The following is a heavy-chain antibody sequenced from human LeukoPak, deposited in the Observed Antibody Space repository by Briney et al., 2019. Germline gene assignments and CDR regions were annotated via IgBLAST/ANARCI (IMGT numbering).Heavy chain of an antibody. Sequence: GGSLRLSCAASGFTFSSYSINWVRQAPGKGLEWVSSITTSSSSIYYADSVKGRFTISRDNAKNSLFLQMNSLRAEDTAVYYCARDVPDTAMDVWGKGTTVTVSS. V-gene: IGHV3-21*06. CDR1: GFTFSSYS. CDR2: ITTSSSSI. J-gene: IGHJ6*03. CDR3: ARDVPDTAMDV. D-gene: IGHD5-18*01.